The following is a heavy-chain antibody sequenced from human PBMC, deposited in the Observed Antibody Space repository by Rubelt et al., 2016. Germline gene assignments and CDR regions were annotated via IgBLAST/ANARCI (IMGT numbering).Heavy chain of an antibody. J-gene: IGHJ6*02. CDR1: GGSISSYY. CDR3: ARSSGGLYDYYGMDV. V-gene: IGHV4-59*01. CDR2: IYYSGRT. Sequence: QVQLQESGPGLVKPSETLSLTCTVSGGSISSYYWSWIRQPPGKGLEWIGYIYYSGRTNYNPSLKSRVTLSVDTSKNQFSLKLSSVTAADTAVYYCARSSGGLYDYYGMDVWGQGTTVTVSS. D-gene: IGHD6-6*01.